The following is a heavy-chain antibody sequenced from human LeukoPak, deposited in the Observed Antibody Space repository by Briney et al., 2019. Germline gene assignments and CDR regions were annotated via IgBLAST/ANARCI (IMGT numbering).Heavy chain of an antibody. CDR1: GGSFSGYY. J-gene: IGHJ4*02. D-gene: IGHD6-6*01. CDR3: ASIYNSSSLRY. V-gene: IGHV4-34*01. Sequence: SETLSLTCAVYGGSFSGYYWSWIRQPPGKGLEWIGEINHSGSTNYNPSLKSRVTISVDTSKNQFSLKLSSVTAADTAVYYCASIYNSSSLRYWGQGTLVTVSS. CDR2: INHSGST.